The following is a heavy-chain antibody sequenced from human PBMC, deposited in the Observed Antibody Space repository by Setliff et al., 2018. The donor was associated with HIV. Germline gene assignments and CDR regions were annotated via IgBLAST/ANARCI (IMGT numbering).Heavy chain of an antibody. CDR2: ISSSSSYI. V-gene: IGHV3-21*01. CDR3: ARGGWLDHHWFDP. D-gene: IGHD6-19*01. J-gene: IGHJ5*02. CDR1: GFTFSSYS. Sequence: GESLKISCTASGFTFSSYSMNWVRQAPGKGLEWVSSISSSSSYIHYADSVKGRFTISRDNAKNSLYLQMSSLRAEDTAVYYCARGGWLDHHWFDPWGQGTLVTVSS.